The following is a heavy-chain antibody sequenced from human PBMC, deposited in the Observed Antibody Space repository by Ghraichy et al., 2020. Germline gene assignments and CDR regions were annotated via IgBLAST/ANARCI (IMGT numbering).Heavy chain of an antibody. CDR3: AKWGIAVAGTHLAFDI. J-gene: IGHJ3*02. D-gene: IGHD6-19*01. V-gene: IGHV3-23*01. CDR2: ISGSGGST. CDR1: GFTFSSYA. Sequence: GGSLRLSCAASGFTFSSYAMSWVRQAPGKGLEWVSAISGSGGSTYYTDSVKGRFTISRDNSKNTLYLQMNSLRDEDTAVYYCAKWGIAVAGTHLAFDIWGQGTMVTVSS.